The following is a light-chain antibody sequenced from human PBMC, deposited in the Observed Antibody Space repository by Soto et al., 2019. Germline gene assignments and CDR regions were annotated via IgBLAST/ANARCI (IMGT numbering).Light chain of an antibody. Sequence: PPGAMYLTPGGRATHSYRASQSVSSSYLAWYQQKPGQAPRLLIYGASSRATGIPDRFSGSGSGTDFTLPISRLEPEDCTVGYCQQYGISLTTFVQGTKVDIK. J-gene: IGKJ1*01. V-gene: IGKV3-20*01. CDR3: QQYGISLTT. CDR1: QSVSSSY. CDR2: GAS.